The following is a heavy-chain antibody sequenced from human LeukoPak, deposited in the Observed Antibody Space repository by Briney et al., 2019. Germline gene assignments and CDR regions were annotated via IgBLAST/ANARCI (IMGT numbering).Heavy chain of an antibody. V-gene: IGHV4-34*01. CDR2: INHSGST. Sequence: SETLSLTCTVSGGSISSHYWSWIRQPPGKGLEWIGEINHSGSTNYNPSLKSRVTISVDTSKNQFSLKLSSVTAADTAVYYCARGRGCSSTSCYSDFDYWGQGTLVTVSS. D-gene: IGHD2-2*01. CDR3: ARGRGCSSTSCYSDFDY. CDR1: GGSISSHY. J-gene: IGHJ4*02.